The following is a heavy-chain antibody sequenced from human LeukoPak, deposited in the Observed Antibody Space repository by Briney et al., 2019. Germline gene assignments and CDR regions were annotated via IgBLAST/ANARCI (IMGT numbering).Heavy chain of an antibody. CDR2: VTGSGGST. Sequence: GGSLRLSCAASGFTFSNFAMSWVRQAPGKGLEWVSVVTGSGGSTYYADSVKGRFTISRDNSKNTLFLQMNSLRAEDTAVYYCAKSRGYSAYDFPDYWGQGTLVTVSS. D-gene: IGHD5-12*01. J-gene: IGHJ4*02. CDR1: GFTFSNFA. V-gene: IGHV3-23*01. CDR3: AKSRGYSAYDFPDY.